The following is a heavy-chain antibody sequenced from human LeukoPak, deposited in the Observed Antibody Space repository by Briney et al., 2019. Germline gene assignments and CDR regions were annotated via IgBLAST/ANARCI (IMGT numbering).Heavy chain of an antibody. Sequence: QPGGSLRLSCAASGFTFTTYWMSWVRQAPGKGLEWVAKISPDGSEKYYVDSVKGRFTISRDNAKNSLDLQMSSLRADDTAVYYCARTQQQLSLDYWGQGTLVTVSS. CDR1: GFTFTTYW. V-gene: IGHV3-7*02. CDR2: ISPDGSEK. J-gene: IGHJ4*02. D-gene: IGHD6-13*01. CDR3: ARTQQQLSLDY.